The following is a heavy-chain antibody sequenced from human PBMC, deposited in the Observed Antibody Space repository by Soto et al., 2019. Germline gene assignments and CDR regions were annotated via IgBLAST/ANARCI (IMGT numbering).Heavy chain of an antibody. CDR3: ARARLYSSGWYSEPFDY. CDR2: IIPIFGTA. J-gene: IGHJ4*02. Sequence: SVKVSCKASGGTFSSYAISWVRQAPGQGLEWMGGIIPIFGTANYAQKFQGRVTITADESTSTAYMELSSLRSEDTAVYYCARARLYSSGWYSEPFDYWGQGTLVTVSS. V-gene: IGHV1-69*13. D-gene: IGHD6-19*01. CDR1: GGTFSSYA.